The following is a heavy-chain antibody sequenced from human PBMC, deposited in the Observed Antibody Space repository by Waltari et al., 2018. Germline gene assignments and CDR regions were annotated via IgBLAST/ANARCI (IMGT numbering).Heavy chain of an antibody. V-gene: IGHV1-69*13. D-gene: IGHD3-16*02. Sequence: QVQLVQSGAEVKKPGPSVKVSCKASGSTFSTYAISWVRQAPGQGLEWMGGIIPIFGTANYAQKFQGRVTITADESTSTAYMELSSLRSEDTAVYYCARYDYIWGSYRFLDYWGQGTLVTVSS. CDR3: ARYDYIWGSYRFLDY. CDR2: IIPIFGTA. J-gene: IGHJ4*02. CDR1: GSTFSTYA.